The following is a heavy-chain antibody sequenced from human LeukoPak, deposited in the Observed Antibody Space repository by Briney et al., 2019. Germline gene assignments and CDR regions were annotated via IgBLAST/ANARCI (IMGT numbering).Heavy chain of an antibody. V-gene: IGHV1-69*06. J-gene: IGHJ6*04. Sequence: SVKVSCKASGGTFRSYAISWVRQAAGQGLKWMGGIIPIFGTANYAQKFQGRVTITADKSTSTAYMELSSLRSEDTAVYYCAREIMVRGVGYYGMDVWGKGTTVTVSS. CDR3: AREIMVRGVGYYGMDV. CDR2: IIPIFGTA. D-gene: IGHD3-10*01. CDR1: GGTFRSYA.